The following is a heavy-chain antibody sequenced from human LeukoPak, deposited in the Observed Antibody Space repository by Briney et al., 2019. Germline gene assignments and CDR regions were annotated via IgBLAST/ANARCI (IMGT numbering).Heavy chain of an antibody. CDR2: IRQDGSEK. V-gene: IGHV3-7*03. D-gene: IGHD3-10*01. CDR1: GFTFSSYW. J-gene: IGHJ2*01. Sequence: GGSLRLSCAASGFTFSSYWMSWVRQAPGKGLEWVANIRQDGSEKYYLDSVKGRFTISRDNSKNSLYLQMNSLRTEDTALYYCAKDVHRVGYFDLWGRGTLVPVSS. CDR3: AKDVHRVGYFDL.